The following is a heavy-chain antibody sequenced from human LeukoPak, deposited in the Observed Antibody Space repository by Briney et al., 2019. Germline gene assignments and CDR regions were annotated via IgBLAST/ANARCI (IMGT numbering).Heavy chain of an antibody. CDR2: IYYSGST. CDR1: GGSISSYY. Sequence: PSETLSLTCTVSGGSISSYYWSWIRQPPGEGLEWIGYIYYSGSTNYHPSLKSRVTISVDTSKNQFSLKLTSVTPADTAVYYCATGGAGIAASPWGQGTMVTVSS. CDR3: ATGGAGIAASP. D-gene: IGHD6-13*01. V-gene: IGHV4-59*01. J-gene: IGHJ3*01.